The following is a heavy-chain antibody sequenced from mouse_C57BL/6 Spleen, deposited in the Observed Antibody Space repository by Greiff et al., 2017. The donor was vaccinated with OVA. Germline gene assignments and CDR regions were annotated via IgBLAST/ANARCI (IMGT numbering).Heavy chain of an antibody. Sequence: VQLQQSGPGLVQPSQSLSITCTVSGFSLTSYGVHWVRQSPGKGLEWLGVIWSGGSTDYNAAFISRLSISKDNSKSQVFFKMNSLQADDTAIYYCASAYYSNDGAYWGQGTLVTVSA. J-gene: IGHJ3*01. CDR3: ASAYYSNDGAY. CDR1: GFSLTSYG. CDR2: IWSGGST. V-gene: IGHV2-2*01. D-gene: IGHD2-5*01.